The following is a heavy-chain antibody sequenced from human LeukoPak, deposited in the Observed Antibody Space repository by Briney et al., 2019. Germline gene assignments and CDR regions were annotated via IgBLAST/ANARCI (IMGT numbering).Heavy chain of an antibody. CDR2: ISAYNGNT. J-gene: IGHJ6*02. Sequence: GASVKVSCKASGYTFTSYGISWVRQAPGQGLEWMGWISAYNGNTNYAQKLRGRVTMTTDTSTSTAYMELRSLRSDDTAVYYCAAPKPVVAATNYYYGMDVWGQGTTVTVSS. CDR1: GYTFTSYG. CDR3: AAPKPVVAATNYYYGMDV. D-gene: IGHD2-15*01. V-gene: IGHV1-18*01.